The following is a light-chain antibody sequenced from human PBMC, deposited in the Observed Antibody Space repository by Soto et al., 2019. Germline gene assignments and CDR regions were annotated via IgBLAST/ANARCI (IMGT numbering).Light chain of an antibody. J-gene: IGKJ2*01. Sequence: EIVMTQSPATLSVSPGERATLSCRASQSVSSNLAWYQQKPGQAPRLLIYGASTRATGIPARFSGSGSGTEFPLNISSLQSEDFAVYYCQPYTNWPPYTFGQGTKLEIK. CDR3: QPYTNWPPYT. CDR2: GAS. CDR1: QSVSSN. V-gene: IGKV3-15*01.